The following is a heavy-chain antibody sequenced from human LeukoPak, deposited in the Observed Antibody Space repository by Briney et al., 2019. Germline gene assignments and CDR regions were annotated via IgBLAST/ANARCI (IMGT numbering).Heavy chain of an antibody. Sequence: PGGSLRLSCTASGFTFSSYTMNWVRQAPGKGLEWVSSISSSSRYIYYADSVKGRFTISRDSAKNSLYLQMNSPRAEDTAVYYCARSDTAMAEDYWGQGTLVTVSS. CDR1: GFTFSSYT. J-gene: IGHJ4*02. V-gene: IGHV3-21*01. CDR2: ISSSSRYI. CDR3: ARSDTAMAEDY. D-gene: IGHD5-18*01.